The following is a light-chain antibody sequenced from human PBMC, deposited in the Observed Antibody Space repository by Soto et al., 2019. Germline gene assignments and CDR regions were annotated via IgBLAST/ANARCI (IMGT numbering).Light chain of an antibody. J-gene: IGKJ4*01. CDR3: QQYGSSPLT. V-gene: IGKV3-20*01. CDR2: GAS. CDR1: QSVSSSY. Sequence: IVLTQFPGILSLSPGERATLSCRSSQSVSSSYLAWYQQKPGQSPRLLSYGASSRATGSPDRFSGGGSGTDFTLTISRLEPEDFAVYYCQQYGSSPLTFGGGTKVDIK.